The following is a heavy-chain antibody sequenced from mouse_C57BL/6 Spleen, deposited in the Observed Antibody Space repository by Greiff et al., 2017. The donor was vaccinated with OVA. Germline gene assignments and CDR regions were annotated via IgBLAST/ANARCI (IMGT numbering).Heavy chain of an antibody. CDR2: ISYDGSN. D-gene: IGHD1-1*01. CDR3: ARVDYYGSPYYFDY. J-gene: IGHJ2*01. CDR1: GYSITSGYY. V-gene: IGHV3-6*01. Sequence: EVQLVESGPGLVKPSQSLSLTCSVTGYSITSGYYWNWIRQFPGNKLEWMGYISYDGSNNYNPSLKNRISITRDTSKNQFFLKLNSVTTEDTATYYCARVDYYGSPYYFDYWGQGTTLTVSS.